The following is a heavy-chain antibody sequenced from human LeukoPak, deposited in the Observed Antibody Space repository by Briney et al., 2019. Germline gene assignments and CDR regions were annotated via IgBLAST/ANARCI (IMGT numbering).Heavy chain of an antibody. CDR2: IYPGDSDT. J-gene: IGHJ3*02. D-gene: IGHD6-19*01. V-gene: IGHV5-51*01. CDR3: ASHTIAVAGHDAFDI. Sequence: GESLKISCKGSGYSFTSYWIGWIRQMPGKGLEWMGIIYPGDSDTRYSPSFQGQVTISADKSISTAYLQWSSLKASDTAMYYCASHTIAVAGHDAFDIWGQGTMVTVSS. CDR1: GYSFTSYW.